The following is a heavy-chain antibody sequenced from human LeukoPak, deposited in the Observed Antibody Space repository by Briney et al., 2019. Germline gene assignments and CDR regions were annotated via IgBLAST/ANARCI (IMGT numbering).Heavy chain of an antibody. CDR2: ISGDGSNK. Sequence: GGSLRLSCVASGFTFSGYGMHWVRQAPGKGLEWVAVISGDGSNKFYADSVKGRFTISRDNFQNTLYLQMNSLRAEDTAVYYCAKDIVATAETYYFDDWGQGTLVTVSS. D-gene: IGHD5-12*01. CDR1: GFTFSGYG. V-gene: IGHV3-30*18. CDR3: AKDIVATAETYYFDD. J-gene: IGHJ4*02.